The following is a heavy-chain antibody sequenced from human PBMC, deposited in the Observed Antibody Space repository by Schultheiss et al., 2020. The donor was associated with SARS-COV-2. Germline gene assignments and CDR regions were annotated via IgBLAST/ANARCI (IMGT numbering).Heavy chain of an antibody. J-gene: IGHJ4*02. CDR2: INHSGST. CDR1: GGSISSGGYY. CDR3: ARFPRIAAAGYDY. Sequence: SETLSLTCTVSGGSISSGGYYWSWIRQHPGKGLEWIGEINHSGSTNYNPSLKSRVTISVDTSKNQFSLKLSSVTAADTAVYYCARFPRIAAAGYDYWGQGTLVTVSS. D-gene: IGHD6-13*01. V-gene: IGHV4-31*03.